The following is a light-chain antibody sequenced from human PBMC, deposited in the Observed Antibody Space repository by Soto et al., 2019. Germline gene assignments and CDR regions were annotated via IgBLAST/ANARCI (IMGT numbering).Light chain of an antibody. CDR2: GAS. V-gene: IGKV3-20*01. CDR1: QSVSSSY. CDR3: QQYGSSPNT. J-gene: IGKJ2*01. Sequence: EIVLTQSPGTLSLSPGERATLSYRASQSVSSSYLAWYQQKPGQAPRLLIYGASSRATGIPDRFSGSGSGTDFTLTISRLEPEDFALYYCQQYGSSPNTFGQGTKLEIK.